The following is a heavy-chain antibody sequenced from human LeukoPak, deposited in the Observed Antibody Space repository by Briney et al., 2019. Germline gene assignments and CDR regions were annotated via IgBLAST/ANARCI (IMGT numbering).Heavy chain of an antibody. CDR1: GFTISTYG. J-gene: IGHJ4*02. Sequence: GGSLRLSCTASGFTISTYGMNWVRQAPRKGLEWVSVIFGSGDTTYYADSVKGRFTISRDHSKNTLYLQMHSLRAEDTAVYYCAKDQKPDSGYDIDYRGQGTLVTVSS. D-gene: IGHD5-12*01. CDR3: AKDQKPDSGYDIDY. V-gene: IGHV3-23*01. CDR2: IFGSGDTT.